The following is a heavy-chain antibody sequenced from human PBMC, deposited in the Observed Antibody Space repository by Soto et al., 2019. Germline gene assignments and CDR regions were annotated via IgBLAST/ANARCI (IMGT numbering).Heavy chain of an antibody. Sequence: SVKVSCKASGGTFSSYAISWVRQAPGQGLEWMGGIIPIFGTANYAQKFQGRVTITADESTSTAHMELSSLRSEDTAVYYCARRLVVRYFDWLSHFDYWGQGTLVTVSS. J-gene: IGHJ4*02. V-gene: IGHV1-69*13. D-gene: IGHD3-9*01. CDR1: GGTFSSYA. CDR2: IIPIFGTA. CDR3: ARRLVVRYFDWLSHFDY.